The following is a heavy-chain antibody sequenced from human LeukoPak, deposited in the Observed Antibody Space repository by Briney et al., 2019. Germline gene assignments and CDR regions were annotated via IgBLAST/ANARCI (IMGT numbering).Heavy chain of an antibody. J-gene: IGHJ5*02. Sequence: PGGSLRLSCAASGFTFSSYGMHWVRQAPGKGLEWVAVISYDGSNKYYADSVKGRFTISRDNSKNTLYLQMSCLRAEDTAVYYCATFSAAESWGQGTLVTVSS. V-gene: IGHV3-30*03. CDR2: ISYDGSNK. D-gene: IGHD2-2*01. CDR1: GFTFSSYG. CDR3: ATFSAAES.